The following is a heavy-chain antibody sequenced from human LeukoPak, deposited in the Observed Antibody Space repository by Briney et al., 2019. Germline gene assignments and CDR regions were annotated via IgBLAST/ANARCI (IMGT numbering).Heavy chain of an antibody. J-gene: IGHJ3*02. CDR1: GYSFTSYW. D-gene: IGHD2-21*02. CDR3: ARCGGDCSTHDAFDI. Sequence: GESLKISCKGSGYSFTSYWIGWVRRMPGKGLEWMGIIYPGDSDTRYSPSFQGQVTISADKSISTAYLQRSSLKASDTAMYYCARCGGDCSTHDAFDIWGQGTMVTVSS. CDR2: IYPGDSDT. V-gene: IGHV5-51*01.